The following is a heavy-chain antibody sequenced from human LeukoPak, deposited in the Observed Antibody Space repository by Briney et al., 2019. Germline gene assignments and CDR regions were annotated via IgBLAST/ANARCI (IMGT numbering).Heavy chain of an antibody. CDR1: GFTFSNYP. J-gene: IGHJ4*02. CDR2: LGSTAYGGTT. Sequence: GRSLRLSCTTSGFTFSNYPMSWVRQAPGKGLEWLALLGSTAYGGTTKYAASVKGRFTISRDGSKSIAYLQMNSLKTEDTAVYYCTRPYYDYLTGYYSDYWGQGTLVTVSS. CDR3: TRPYYDYLTGYYSDY. V-gene: IGHV3-49*04. D-gene: IGHD3-9*01.